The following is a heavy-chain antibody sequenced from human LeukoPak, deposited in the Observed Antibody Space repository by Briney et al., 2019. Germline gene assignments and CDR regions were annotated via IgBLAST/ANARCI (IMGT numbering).Heavy chain of an antibody. J-gene: IGHJ4*02. V-gene: IGHV1-69*05. Sequence: SVKVSCKASGGTFSSYAISWVRQAPGQGLEWMGGIIPIFGTANYAQKFQGRVTITTDESTCTAYMELSSLRSEDTAVYYCARVRGTTVTTTLFDYWGQGTLVTVSS. CDR3: ARVRGTTVTTTLFDY. CDR1: GGTFSSYA. D-gene: IGHD4-11*01. CDR2: IIPIFGTA.